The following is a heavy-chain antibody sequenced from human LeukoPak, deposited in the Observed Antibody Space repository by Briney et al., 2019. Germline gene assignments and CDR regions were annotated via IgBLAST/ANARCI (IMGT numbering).Heavy chain of an antibody. CDR1: GYTFTGYY. CDR3: ARDRVGYCSGGSCYPNWFDP. D-gene: IGHD2-15*01. CDR2: INPNSVDT. V-gene: IGHV1-2*02. J-gene: IGHJ5*02. Sequence: ASVKVSCKASGYTFTGYYMHWVRQAPGQGLEWMGWINPNSVDTNYAQKFQGRVTMTRDTSISTAYMELSRLRSDDTAVYYCARDRVGYCSGGSCYPNWFDPWGQGTLVTVSS.